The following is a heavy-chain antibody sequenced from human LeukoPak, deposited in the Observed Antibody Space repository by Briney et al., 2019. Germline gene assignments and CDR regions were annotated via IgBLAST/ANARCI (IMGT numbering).Heavy chain of an antibody. CDR3: AKDLETTASGTLDY. Sequence: QPGGSLRLSCAASGFTFSSYAMSWVRQAPGKGLEWVSTISGSGGSTYYADSVKGRFTISRDSSKNTLYLQMNSLRTEDTAVYFCAKDLETTASGTLDYWGQGALVIVSS. CDR1: GFTFSSYA. CDR2: ISGSGGST. J-gene: IGHJ4*02. V-gene: IGHV3-23*01. D-gene: IGHD1-14*01.